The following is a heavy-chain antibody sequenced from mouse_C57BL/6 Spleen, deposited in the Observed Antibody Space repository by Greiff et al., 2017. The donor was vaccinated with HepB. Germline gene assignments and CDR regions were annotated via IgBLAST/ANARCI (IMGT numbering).Heavy chain of an antibody. Sequence: VQLQQSGPELVKPGASVKISCKASGYSFTGYYMNWVKQSPEKSLEWIGEINPSTGGTTYNQKFKAKATLTVDKSSSTAYMQLKSLTSEDSAVYYCARKEANPYYYAMDYWGQGTSVTVSS. CDR1: GYSFTGYY. CDR3: ARKEANPYYYAMDY. V-gene: IGHV1-42*01. J-gene: IGHJ4*01. CDR2: INPSTGGT. D-gene: IGHD3-2*02.